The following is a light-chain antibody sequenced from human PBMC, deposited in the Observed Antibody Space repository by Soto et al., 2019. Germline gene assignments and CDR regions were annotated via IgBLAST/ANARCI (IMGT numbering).Light chain of an antibody. CDR1: TSDVGGYNY. V-gene: IGLV2-14*01. CDR2: EVT. CDR3: SSYIASSTLI. Sequence: QSALTQPASVSGSPGQSITISCTGTTSDVGGYNYVSWYQQHPGKAPKLMIYEVTNRPSGLSYHFSGSKSGNTAYLTISGLQAEDEADYYCSSYIASSTLIFGGGTKLTVL. J-gene: IGLJ2*01.